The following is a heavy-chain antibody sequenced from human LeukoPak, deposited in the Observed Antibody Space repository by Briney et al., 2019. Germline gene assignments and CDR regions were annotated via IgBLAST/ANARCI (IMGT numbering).Heavy chain of an antibody. CDR1: GFTLSSYG. CDR2: IRYDGSNK. D-gene: IGHD6-6*01. J-gene: IGHJ4*02. V-gene: IGHV3-30*02. CDR3: AKEREILIAALDY. Sequence: PGGSLRLSCAASGFTLSSYGMHWVRQAPGKGLEWVAFIRYDGSNKYYADSVKGRFTISRDNSKNTLYLQMNSLRAEDTAVYYCAKEREILIAALDYWGQGTLVTVSS.